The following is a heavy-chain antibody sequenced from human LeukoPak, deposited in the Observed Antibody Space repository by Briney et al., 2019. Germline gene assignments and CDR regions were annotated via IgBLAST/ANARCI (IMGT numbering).Heavy chain of an antibody. CDR2: MNPNSGNT. Sequence: ASVKVSCKASGYTFTSYDIHWVRQATGQGLEWMGWMNPNSGNTGYAQKFQGRVTMTRNTSISTAYMELSSLRSEDTAVYYCARREDTAMVHFDYWGQGTLVTVSS. CDR3: ARREDTAMVHFDY. J-gene: IGHJ4*02. V-gene: IGHV1-8*01. CDR1: GYTFTSYD. D-gene: IGHD5-18*01.